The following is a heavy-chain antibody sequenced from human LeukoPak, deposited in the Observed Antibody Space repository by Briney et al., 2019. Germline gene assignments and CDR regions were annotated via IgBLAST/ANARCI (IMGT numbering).Heavy chain of an antibody. CDR3: AKDNYYDSSGLFDY. Sequence: GGSLRLSCAASGFTFDDYAMHWVRQAPEKGLEWVSGISWNSGSIGYADSVKGRFTISRDNAKNSLYLQMNSLRAEDTALYYCAKDNYYDSSGLFDYWGQGTLVTVSS. CDR2: ISWNSGSI. CDR1: GFTFDDYA. V-gene: IGHV3-9*01. D-gene: IGHD3-22*01. J-gene: IGHJ4*02.